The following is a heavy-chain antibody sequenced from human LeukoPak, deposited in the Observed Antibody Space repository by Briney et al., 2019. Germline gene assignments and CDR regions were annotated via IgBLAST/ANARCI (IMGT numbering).Heavy chain of an antibody. CDR2: INPNSGGT. J-gene: IGHJ4*02. CDR3: AREDIAAAVNVDY. Sequence: GASVKVSCKASGYTFTGYYMHWVRQAPGQGLEWMGWINPNSGGTNYAQKFQGRVTMTRDTSISTAYMELSRLRSDDTAVYYCAREDIAAAVNVDYWGQGTLVTVSS. CDR1: GYTFTGYY. D-gene: IGHD6-13*01. V-gene: IGHV1-2*02.